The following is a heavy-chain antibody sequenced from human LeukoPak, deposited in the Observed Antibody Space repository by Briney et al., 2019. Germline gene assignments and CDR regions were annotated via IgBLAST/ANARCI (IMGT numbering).Heavy chain of an antibody. CDR1: GFTFSSYA. J-gene: IGHJ4*02. Sequence: GGALRLSCAASGFTFSSYAMSWVRQAPGKGLEWVSAISGSGGSTYYADSVKGRFTISRDNSKNTLYLQMNSLRAEDAAVYYCAKDPTQAATVDYWGQGTLVTVSS. D-gene: IGHD2-15*01. CDR2: ISGSGGST. CDR3: AKDPTQAATVDY. V-gene: IGHV3-23*01.